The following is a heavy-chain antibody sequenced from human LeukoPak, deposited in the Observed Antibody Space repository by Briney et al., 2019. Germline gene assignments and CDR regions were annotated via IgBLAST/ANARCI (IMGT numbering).Heavy chain of an antibody. V-gene: IGHV5-51*01. CDR1: GYIFTSYW. D-gene: IGHD6-13*01. CDR3: ATSYSSSWTYFDY. Sequence: GESLKISCKGSGYIFTSYWIGWVRQLPGKGLEWMGIIYPGDSDTRYSPSFQGQVTISADKSISTAYLQWSSLKASDTAMYYCATSYSSSWTYFDYWGQGTLVTVSS. J-gene: IGHJ4*02. CDR2: IYPGDSDT.